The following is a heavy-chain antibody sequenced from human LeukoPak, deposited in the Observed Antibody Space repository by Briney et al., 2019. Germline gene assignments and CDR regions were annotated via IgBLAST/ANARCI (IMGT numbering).Heavy chain of an antibody. J-gene: IGHJ4*02. V-gene: IGHV4-30-4*01. Sequence: PSQTLSLTCTVSGGSISSGDYYWSWIRQPPGKGLEWIGYIYYSGSTYYNPSLKSRVTISVDTSKNQFSLKLSSVTAADTAVYYCARGGVATITGDDYWGQGTLVTDSS. CDR2: IYYSGST. CDR3: ARGGVATITGDDY. D-gene: IGHD5-12*01. CDR1: GGSISSGDYY.